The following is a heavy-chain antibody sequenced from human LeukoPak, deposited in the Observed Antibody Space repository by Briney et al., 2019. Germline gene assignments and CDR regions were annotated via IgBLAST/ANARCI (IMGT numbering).Heavy chain of an antibody. J-gene: IGHJ3*02. V-gene: IGHV3-23*01. CDR3: AKDSFSHNGIYDALDI. Sequence: PAGGSLRLSCAASGFTFSTYAMTWVRQAPGMGLEWVSTIGGGPVYYADSVKGRFIISRDDSKNTLFLQMNSLRAEDTAIYYCAKDSFSHNGIYDALDIWGQGTMVTVSS. CDR2: IGGGPV. CDR1: GFTFSTYA. D-gene: IGHD2-8*01.